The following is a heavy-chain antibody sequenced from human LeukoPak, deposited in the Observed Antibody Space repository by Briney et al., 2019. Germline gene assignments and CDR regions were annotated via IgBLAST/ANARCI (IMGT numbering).Heavy chain of an antibody. J-gene: IGHJ4*02. CDR2: ISYDGSNK. CDR3: AKPLSRRGLFDY. CDR1: GFTFSSYG. D-gene: IGHD3-16*01. Sequence: GGSLRLSCAASGFTFSSYGMHWVRQAPGKGLEWVAVISYDGSNKYYADSVKGRFTISRDNSKNTLYLQMNSLRAEDTAVYYCAKPLSRRGLFDYWGKGTLVTVSS. V-gene: IGHV3-30*18.